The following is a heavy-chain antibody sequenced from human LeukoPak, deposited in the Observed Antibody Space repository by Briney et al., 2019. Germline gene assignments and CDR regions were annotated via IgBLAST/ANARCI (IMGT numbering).Heavy chain of an antibody. D-gene: IGHD4-23*01. CDR1: GGTFSSYA. V-gene: IGHV1-69*04. CDR3: ARNVPTHYGGNSAIGY. Sequence: SVKVSCKASGGTFSSYAISWVRQAPGQGLEWMGRIIPILGIANYAQKFQGRVTITADKSTSTAYMELSSLRSEDTAVYYCARNVPTHYGGNSAIGYWGQGTLVTVSS. J-gene: IGHJ4*02. CDR2: IIPILGIA.